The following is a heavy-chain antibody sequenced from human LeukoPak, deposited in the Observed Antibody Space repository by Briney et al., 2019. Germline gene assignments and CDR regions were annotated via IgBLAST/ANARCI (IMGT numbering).Heavy chain of an antibody. Sequence: ASVKVSCKASGYTFTSYHMHWVRQAPGQGLEWMGRTNPNSGGTNYAQKFQGRVTMTRDTSISTAYMELSRLRSDDTAVYYCARDYDILTGYSYWGQGTLVTVSS. CDR1: GYTFTSYH. CDR2: TNPNSGGT. D-gene: IGHD3-9*01. V-gene: IGHV1-2*06. CDR3: ARDYDILTGYSY. J-gene: IGHJ4*02.